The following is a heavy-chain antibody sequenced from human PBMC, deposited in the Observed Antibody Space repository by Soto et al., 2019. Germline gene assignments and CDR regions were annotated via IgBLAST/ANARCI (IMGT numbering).Heavy chain of an antibody. V-gene: IGHV3-30*18. D-gene: IGHD6-13*01. CDR1: GFTFSSYG. CDR2: ISYDGSNK. CDR3: AKDGAAAGTEP. Sequence: GGSLRLSCAASGFTFSSYGMHWVRQAPGKGLEWVAVISYDGSNKYYADSVKGRFTISRDNSKNTLYLQMNSLRAEDTAVYYCAKDGAAAGTEPWGQGTLVTVSS. J-gene: IGHJ5*02.